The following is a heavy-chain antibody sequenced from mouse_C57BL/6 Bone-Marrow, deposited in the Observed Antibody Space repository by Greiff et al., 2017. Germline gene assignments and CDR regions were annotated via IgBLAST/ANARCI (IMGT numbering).Heavy chain of an antibody. CDR2: IYPRSGNT. D-gene: IGHD2-1*01. V-gene: IGHV1-81*01. CDR1: GYTFTSYG. Sequence: VQLKESGAELARPGASVKLSCKASGYTFTSYGISWVKQRTGQGLEWIGEIYPRSGNTYYNEKFKGKATLTADKSSSTAYMELRSLTSEDSAVYFCARGGEGYYGNFLFAYWGQGTLVTVSA. CDR3: ARGGEGYYGNFLFAY. J-gene: IGHJ3*01.